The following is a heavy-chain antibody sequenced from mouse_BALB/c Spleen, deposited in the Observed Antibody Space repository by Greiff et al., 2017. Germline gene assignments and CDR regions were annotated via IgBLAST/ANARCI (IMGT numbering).Heavy chain of an antibody. V-gene: IGHV14-1*02. CDR1: GFNIKDYY. Sequence: VQLKQSGAELVRPGALVKLSCKASGFNIKDYYMHWVKQRPEQGLEWIGWIDPENGNTIYDPKFQGKASITADTSSNTAYLQLSSLTSEDTAVYYCARRGRGAMDYWGQGTSVTVSS. CDR2: IDPENGNT. CDR3: ARRGRGAMDY. D-gene: IGHD1-1*01. J-gene: IGHJ4*01.